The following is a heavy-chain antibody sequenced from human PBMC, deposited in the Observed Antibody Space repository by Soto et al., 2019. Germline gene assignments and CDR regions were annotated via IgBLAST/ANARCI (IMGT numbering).Heavy chain of an antibody. J-gene: IGHJ6*02. CDR1: GGTFNSYA. D-gene: IGHD3-16*01. Sequence: SVKVSCKASGGTFNSYAISWVRQVPGQGPEWMGGIIPNFGTVNYAQKFQGRVTIIADESTSSAYMELRSLRSDDTAVYYCARDLGLYVDMRMITDYYGMVVWFQTTGVTESS. V-gene: IGHV1-69*13. CDR2: IIPNFGTV. CDR3: ARDLGLYVDMRMITDYYGMVV.